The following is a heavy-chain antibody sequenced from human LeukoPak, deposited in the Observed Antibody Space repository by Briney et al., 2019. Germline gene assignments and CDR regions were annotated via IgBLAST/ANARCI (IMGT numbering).Heavy chain of an antibody. CDR1: GGSISSYY. Sequence: SETLSLTCTVSGGSISSYYWSWIRQPPGKGLEWIGYIYYSGSTNYNPSLKSRVTISVDTSKNQFSLKLSSVTAADTAVYYCGRGYDFWSGYFLEGPYYYYYYMDVWGKGTTVTVSS. D-gene: IGHD3-3*01. V-gene: IGHV4-59*01. CDR3: GRGYDFWSGYFLEGPYYYYYYMDV. J-gene: IGHJ6*03. CDR2: IYYSGST.